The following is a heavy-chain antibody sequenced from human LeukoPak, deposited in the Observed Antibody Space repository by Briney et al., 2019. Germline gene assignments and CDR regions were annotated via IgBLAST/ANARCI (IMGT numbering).Heavy chain of an antibody. CDR1: GYTFNDYF. D-gene: IGHD2-15*01. Sequence: ASVKVSCKASGYTFNDYFLFWVRQAPGQGLEWMGWISPNSGDTIYAQKFQGRVMMTRDTSITTAYMELSSLTSDDTAVYYCAREVCSGGKCFNWFDPWGQGTLVTVSS. V-gene: IGHV1-2*02. J-gene: IGHJ5*02. CDR2: ISPNSGDT. CDR3: AREVCSGGKCFNWFDP.